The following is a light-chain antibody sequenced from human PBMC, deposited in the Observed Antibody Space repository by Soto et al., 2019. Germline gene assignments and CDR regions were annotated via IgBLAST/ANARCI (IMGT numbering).Light chain of an antibody. CDR3: CSYTGSLTLV. CDR2: EAS. J-gene: IGLJ2*01. V-gene: IGLV2-23*01. CDR1: SSDVGSYSL. Sequence: QSALTQPASVSGSPGQSITISCTGTSSDVGSYSLVSWYQQHPGKAPQLIIYEASKRPSGVSNRFSASKSGNTASLTISGLLPEDEADYYCCSYTGSLTLVFGGGNQLTVL.